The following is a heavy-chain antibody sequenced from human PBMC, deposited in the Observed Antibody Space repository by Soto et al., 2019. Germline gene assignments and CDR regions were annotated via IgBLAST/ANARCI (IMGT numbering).Heavy chain of an antibody. D-gene: IGHD3-16*01. V-gene: IGHV4-39*01. Sequence: SETLSLTCTVSGGSISSSSYYWGWIRQPPGKGLEWIGSIYYSGSTYYNPSLKSRVTISVDTSKNQFSLKLSSVTAADTAVYYCARHWSTFVWYFDLWGRGTLVTSPQ. CDR1: GGSISSSSYY. CDR3: ARHWSTFVWYFDL. CDR2: IYYSGST. J-gene: IGHJ2*01.